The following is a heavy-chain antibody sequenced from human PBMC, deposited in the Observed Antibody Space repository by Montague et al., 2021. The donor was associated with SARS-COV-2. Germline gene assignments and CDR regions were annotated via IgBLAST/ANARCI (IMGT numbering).Heavy chain of an antibody. D-gene: IGHD1-1*01. V-gene: IGHV3-48*03. J-gene: IGHJ6*02. CDR3: ARGRGTALFRRIYFGMDV. Sequence: SLRLSCAASGFTFSSYEMNWVRQAPGKGLEWVSYISSSGSTIYYADSVKGRFTISRDNAKNSLYLQMNSLRAEDTAVYYCARGRGTALFRRIYFGMDVWGQGTTVTVSS. CDR2: ISSSGSTI. CDR1: GFTFSSYE.